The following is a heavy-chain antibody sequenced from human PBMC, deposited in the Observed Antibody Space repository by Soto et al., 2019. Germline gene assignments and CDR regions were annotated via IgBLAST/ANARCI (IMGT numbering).Heavy chain of an antibody. Sequence: SATLSLTCGVSGGSISSSNWWSWVRQPPGKGLEWIGEIYHSGTTNYSPSLKSRVIISADMSKNHFSLTLTSVTAADTAVYYCVFPATADFDYWGQGTPVKSPQ. J-gene: IGHJ4*02. D-gene: IGHD6-13*01. V-gene: IGHV4-4*02. CDR2: IYHSGTT. CDR3: VFPATADFDY. CDR1: GGSISSSNW.